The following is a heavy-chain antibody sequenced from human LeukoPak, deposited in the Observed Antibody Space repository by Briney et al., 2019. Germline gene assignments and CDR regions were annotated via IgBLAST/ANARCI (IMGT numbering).Heavy chain of an antibody. V-gene: IGHV4-61*02. CDR3: ARVQSRLSWFDP. Sequence: SETLSLTCTVSGGSISSGSYYWSWIRQPAGKGLEWIGRIYTSGSTNYNPSLKSRVTISVDTSKNQFSLKLSSVTAADTAVYYCARVQSRLSWFDPWGQGTLVTVSS. CDR2: IYTSGST. CDR1: GGSISSGSYY. J-gene: IGHJ5*02.